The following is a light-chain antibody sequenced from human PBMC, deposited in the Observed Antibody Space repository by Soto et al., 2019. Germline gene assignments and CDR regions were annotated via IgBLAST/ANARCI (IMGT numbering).Light chain of an antibody. Sequence: IVMTQSPATLSVSPGERATLSCRASQSFRGLLAWYQQKPGQAPRPLIYDAYNRATGIPPRFSGSGSGTDFTLTISSLEPEDSAVYYCQQRHMWPITVGQGTRLENK. V-gene: IGKV3-11*01. J-gene: IGKJ5*01. CDR3: QQRHMWPIT. CDR2: DAY. CDR1: QSFRGL.